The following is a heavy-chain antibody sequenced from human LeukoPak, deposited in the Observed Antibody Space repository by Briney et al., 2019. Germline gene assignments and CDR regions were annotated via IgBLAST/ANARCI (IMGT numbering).Heavy chain of an antibody. D-gene: IGHD5-12*01. CDR1: GGSFSGYY. V-gene: IGHV4-34*01. J-gene: IGHJ4*02. CDR2: INHSGST. Sequence: SETLSLTCAVYGGSFSGYYWSWIRQPPGKGLEWIGEINHSGSTNYNPSLKSRVTISVDTSKNQFSLKLSSVTAADMAVYYCARLRGVATTQPRGYYFDYWGQGTLVTVSS. CDR3: ARLRGVATTQPRGYYFDY.